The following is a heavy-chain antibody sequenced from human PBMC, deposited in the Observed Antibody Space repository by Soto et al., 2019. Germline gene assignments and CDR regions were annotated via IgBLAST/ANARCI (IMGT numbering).Heavy chain of an antibody. V-gene: IGHV3-23*01. CDR2: VGTSGIT. CDR3: ARGLYSSGRVWGYDM. CDR1: GFSLSNYA. D-gene: IGHD6-19*01. Sequence: EGSLRLSCAASGFSLSNYAVTWVRQAPGKGLEWVSRVGTSGITKYADSVRGRFSISRDSSKDTVNLEMNNFRADDTAVHICARGLYSSGRVWGYDMWGQGTMVTVSS. J-gene: IGHJ3*02.